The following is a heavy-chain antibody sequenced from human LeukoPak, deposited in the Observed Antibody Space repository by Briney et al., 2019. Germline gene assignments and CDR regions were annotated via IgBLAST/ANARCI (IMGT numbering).Heavy chain of an antibody. CDR3: ARVGSGSFEY. Sequence: PGESLRPSCAASGFSLTSYSMNWVRQAPGKVREWVSYISSSSSTIYYADSVKGRFTISRDNAKSSLYLQMNGLRDEDTAVYYCARVGSGSFEYWGQGTLVTVSS. CDR1: GFSLTSYS. J-gene: IGHJ4*02. CDR2: ISSSSSTI. V-gene: IGHV3-48*02. D-gene: IGHD6-19*01.